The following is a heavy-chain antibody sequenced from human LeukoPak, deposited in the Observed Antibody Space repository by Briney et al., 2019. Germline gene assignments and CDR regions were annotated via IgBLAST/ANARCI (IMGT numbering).Heavy chain of an antibody. Sequence: GGSLILSCAASGFTFSNHWMHWVRQVPGEGLVWVSRSDGGGSSTSYADAVKGRFSISRDNAKSTLYLQMNSLRADDTAVYYCARGPGSSGGAYVGDYWGHGTLVTVSS. J-gene: IGHJ4*01. CDR2: SDGGGSST. V-gene: IGHV3-74*01. CDR3: ARGPGSSGGAYVGDY. CDR1: GFTFSNHW. D-gene: IGHD3-22*01.